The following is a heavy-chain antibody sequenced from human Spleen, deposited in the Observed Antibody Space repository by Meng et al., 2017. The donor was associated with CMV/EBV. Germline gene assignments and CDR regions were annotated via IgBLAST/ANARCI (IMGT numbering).Heavy chain of an antibody. CDR3: ARGRGYCSSTSCYRNWFDP. Sequence: TFIVYYWSWTRQTPGKGLEWIGEINHSGSTNYNPSLKSRVTISVDTSKNQFSLKLSSVTAADTAVYYCARGRGYCSSTSCYRNWFDPWGQGTLVTVSS. V-gene: IGHV4-34*01. CDR2: INHSGST. J-gene: IGHJ5*02. D-gene: IGHD2-2*02. CDR1: TFIVYY.